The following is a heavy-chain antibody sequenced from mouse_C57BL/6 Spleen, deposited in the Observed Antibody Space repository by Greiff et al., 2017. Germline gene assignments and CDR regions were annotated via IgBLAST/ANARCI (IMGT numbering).Heavy chain of an antibody. CDR3: AREGELGLFDY. J-gene: IGHJ2*01. CDR1: GYSITSGYY. D-gene: IGHD4-1*01. V-gene: IGHV3-6*01. Sequence: EVHLVESGPGLVKPSQSLSLTCSVTGYSITSGYYWNWIRQFPGNKLEWMGYISYDGSNNYNPSLKNRISITRDTSKNQFFLKLNSVTTEDTATYYCAREGELGLFDYWGQGTTLTVSS. CDR2: ISYDGSN.